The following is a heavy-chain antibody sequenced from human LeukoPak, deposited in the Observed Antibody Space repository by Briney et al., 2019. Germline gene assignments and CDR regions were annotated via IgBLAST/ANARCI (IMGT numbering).Heavy chain of an antibody. CDR3: AKMMVYFDY. J-gene: IGHJ4*02. CDR1: GFTFSSYS. V-gene: IGHV3-21*04. D-gene: IGHD2-8*01. CDR2: ISSSSSYI. Sequence: PGGSLRLSCAASGFTFSSYSMNWVRQAPGKGLEWVSSISSSSSYIYYADSVKGRFTISRDNSKNTLYLQMNSLRAEDTAVYYCAKMMVYFDYWGQGTLVTVSS.